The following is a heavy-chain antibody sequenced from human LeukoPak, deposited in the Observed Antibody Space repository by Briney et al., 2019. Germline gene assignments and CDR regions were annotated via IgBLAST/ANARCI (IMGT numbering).Heavy chain of an antibody. J-gene: IGHJ4*02. CDR2: IYHSGST. Sequence: SETLSLTCTVSDYSISSGYYWGWIRQPPGQGLQWIGTIYHSGSTDYNPSLKSRVTISVDTSKNQFSLKLTSVTAADTAVYYCASFRPSFSSSWFCDYWGQGTLVTVSS. CDR3: ASFRPSFSSSWFCDY. CDR1: DYSISSGYY. D-gene: IGHD6-13*01. V-gene: IGHV4-38-2*02.